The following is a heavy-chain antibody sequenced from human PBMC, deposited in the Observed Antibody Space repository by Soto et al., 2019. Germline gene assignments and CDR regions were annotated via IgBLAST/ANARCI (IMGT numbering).Heavy chain of an antibody. D-gene: IGHD3-10*01. Sequence: EVQLVESGGGLVKPGGSLRLSCAASGFTFSSYSMNWVRQAPGKGLEWVLSISSSSSYIYYADSVKGRFTISRDNAKNSLYLQMNSLRAEDTAVYYCARDSYGSGNWFDPWGQGTLVTVSS. CDR1: GFTFSSYS. CDR2: ISSSSSYI. V-gene: IGHV3-21*01. J-gene: IGHJ5*02. CDR3: ARDSYGSGNWFDP.